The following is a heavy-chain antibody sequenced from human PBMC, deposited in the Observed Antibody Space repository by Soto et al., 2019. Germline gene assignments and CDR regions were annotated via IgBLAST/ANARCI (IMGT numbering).Heavy chain of an antibody. CDR2: ISGDGGTT. V-gene: IGHV3-74*01. D-gene: IGHD3-3*01. J-gene: IGHJ4*02. CDR1: GFPFSSYW. Sequence: EVQLVESGGDLVQRGGSLRLSCAASGFPFSSYWMHWVRHTPGKGLDWVARISGDGGTTYYADSVTGRFTVSRDNAKNTLSLQKSGLRAEDTAVYYCAREYYGLVNGYYTDYWGQGTLVSVSS. CDR3: AREYYGLVNGYYTDY.